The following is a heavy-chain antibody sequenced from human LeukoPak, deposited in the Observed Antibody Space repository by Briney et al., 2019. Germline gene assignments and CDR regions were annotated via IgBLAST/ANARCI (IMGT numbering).Heavy chain of an antibody. J-gene: IGHJ6*03. CDR3: ARGKYDFWSGYYNLHYYYYMDV. D-gene: IGHD3-3*01. CDR1: GYTFTGYY. Sequence: ASVKVSCKASGYTFTGYYMHWVRQAPGQGLEWMGWINPNSGGTNYAQKFQGRVTMTRDTSISTAYMELSRLRSDDTAVYYCARGKYDFWSGYYNLHYYYYMDVWGKGTTVTVSS. CDR2: INPNSGGT. V-gene: IGHV1-2*02.